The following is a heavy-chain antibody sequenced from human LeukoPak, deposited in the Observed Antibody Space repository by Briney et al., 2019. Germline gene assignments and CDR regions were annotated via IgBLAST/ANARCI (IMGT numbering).Heavy chain of an antibody. Sequence: PSQTLSLTCTVSGGSISSGGYYWSWIRQPPGKGLEWIGEIYHSGSTNYNPSLKSRVTISVDKSKSQFSLKLSSETAADTAVYYCARGRLRGAAAADPRVPYFDLWGRGTLVTVSS. CDR2: IYHSGST. CDR1: GGSISSGGYY. CDR3: ARGRLRGAAAADPRVPYFDL. J-gene: IGHJ2*01. V-gene: IGHV4-30-2*01. D-gene: IGHD6-13*01.